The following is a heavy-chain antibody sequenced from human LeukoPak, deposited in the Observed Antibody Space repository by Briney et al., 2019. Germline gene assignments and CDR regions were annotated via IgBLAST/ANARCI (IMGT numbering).Heavy chain of an antibody. V-gene: IGHV3-74*01. CDR2: INTDGTYT. D-gene: IGHD3-16*01. Sequence: GGSLLLSCAASGFPFSAYWVHWVRQAPGKGLVWVSRINTDGTYTSYADSVKGRFTISRDNAQNTLFLQMTSLRVEDTAVYYCAKDMTGPDDSWGQGTLVTVSS. J-gene: IGHJ4*02. CDR3: AKDMTGPDDS. CDR1: GFPFSAYW.